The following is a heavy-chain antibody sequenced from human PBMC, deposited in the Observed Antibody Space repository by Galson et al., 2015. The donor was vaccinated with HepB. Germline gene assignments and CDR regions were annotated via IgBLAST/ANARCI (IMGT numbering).Heavy chain of an antibody. CDR3: ARDPTYYDFWSGYYGDYYYYMDV. Sequence: SVKVSCKASGYTFTSYGISWVRQAPGQGLEWMGWISAYNGNTNYAQKLQGRVTMTTDTSTSTAYMELRSLRSDDTAVYYCARDPTYYDFWSGYYGDYYYYMDVWGQGTTVTVSS. CDR1: GYTFTSYG. D-gene: IGHD3-3*01. J-gene: IGHJ6*03. V-gene: IGHV1-18*01. CDR2: ISAYNGNT.